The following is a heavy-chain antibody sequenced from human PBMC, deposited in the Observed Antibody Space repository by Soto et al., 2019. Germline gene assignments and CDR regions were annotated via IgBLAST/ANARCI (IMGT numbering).Heavy chain of an antibody. J-gene: IGHJ4*02. Sequence: EVHLEESGGGLVHPGGSLRLSCAASGFTFSSYWMNWVRQAPGKGLEWVANLDEDGCEYNDAESVRGRFTISRDNANNTLYLQMNSLRAADTAVYYCARTGDGHHDFLDYWGQGILVSVSS. CDR1: GFTFSSYW. CDR2: LDEDGCEY. CDR3: ARTGDGHHDFLDY. V-gene: IGHV3-7*01. D-gene: IGHD1-1*01.